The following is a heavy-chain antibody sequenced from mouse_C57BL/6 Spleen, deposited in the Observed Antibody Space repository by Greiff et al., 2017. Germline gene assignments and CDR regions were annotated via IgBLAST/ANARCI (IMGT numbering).Heavy chain of an antibody. CDR2: IHPSDSDT. Sequence: VQLQQPGAELVKPGASVKVSCKASGYTFTSYWMHWVKQRPGQGLEWIGRIHPSDSDTNYNQKFKGKATLTVDKSSSTAYMQLSSLTSEYSAVYYCAIHDYYGSSYYAMDYWGQGTSVTVSS. CDR1: GYTFTSYW. J-gene: IGHJ4*01. V-gene: IGHV1-74*01. D-gene: IGHD1-1*01. CDR3: AIHDYYGSSYYAMDY.